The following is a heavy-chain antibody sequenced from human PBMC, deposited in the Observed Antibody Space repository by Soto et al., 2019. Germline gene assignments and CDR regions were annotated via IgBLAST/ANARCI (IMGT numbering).Heavy chain of an antibody. Sequence: SETLSLTCTVSGGSISSYYWSWIRQPPGKGLEWLGYIYYSGSTYYNPSLKSRIAISVDTSKNQFSLKLSSVTAADTAIYYCARVESYSTSSWWFDPWGQGTLVTVSS. D-gene: IGHD6-6*01. CDR3: ARVESYSTSSWWFDP. CDR2: IYYSGST. V-gene: IGHV4-59*12. CDR1: GGSISSYY. J-gene: IGHJ5*02.